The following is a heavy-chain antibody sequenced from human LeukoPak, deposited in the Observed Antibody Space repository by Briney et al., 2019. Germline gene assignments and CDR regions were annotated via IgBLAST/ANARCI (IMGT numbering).Heavy chain of an antibody. CDR3: ASFGYCSSTSCYRAFDI. J-gene: IGHJ3*02. V-gene: IGHV4-34*01. Sequence: SETLSLTCAVYGGSFSGYYWSWIRQPPGKGLEWIGEINHSGSTNYNPSLKSRVPIPVEPSKNQFSLKLSSVTAADTAVYYCASFGYCSSTSCYRAFDIWGQGTMVTVSS. D-gene: IGHD2-2*01. CDR2: INHSGST. CDR1: GGSFSGYY.